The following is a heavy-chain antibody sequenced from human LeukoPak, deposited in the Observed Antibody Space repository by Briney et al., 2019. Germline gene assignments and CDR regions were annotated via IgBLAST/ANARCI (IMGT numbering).Heavy chain of an antibody. CDR2: IYYSGST. CDR1: GGSISSSSYY. D-gene: IGHD1-26*01. Sequence: SETLSLTCTVSGGSISSSSYYWGWIRQPPGKGLEWIGSIYYSGSTNYNPSLKSRVTISVDTSKNRFSLKLSSVTAADTAVYYCARVGITVGATADYYYYMDVWGKGTTVTVSS. CDR3: ARVGITVGATADYYYYMDV. V-gene: IGHV4-39*07. J-gene: IGHJ6*03.